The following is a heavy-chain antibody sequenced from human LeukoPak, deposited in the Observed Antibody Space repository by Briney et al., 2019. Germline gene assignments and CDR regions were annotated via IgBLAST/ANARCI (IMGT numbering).Heavy chain of an antibody. D-gene: IGHD3-9*01. CDR1: GFTFSSYG. V-gene: IGHV3-23*01. J-gene: IGHJ6*03. CDR2: ISGSGGSI. CDR3: AKVGDFDWFVIDYYYYYYMDV. Sequence: PGGTLRLSCAASGFTFSSYGMSWVRQAPGKGLEWVSAISGSGGSIYYADSVKGRFTISRDNSKNTLYLQMNSLRAEDTAVYYCAKVGDFDWFVIDYYYYYYMDVWGKGTTVTVSS.